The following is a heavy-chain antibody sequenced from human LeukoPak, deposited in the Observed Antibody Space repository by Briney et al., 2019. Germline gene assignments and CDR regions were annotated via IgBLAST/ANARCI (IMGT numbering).Heavy chain of an antibody. J-gene: IGHJ4*02. Sequence: SETLSLTCTVSGGSISNSSYYWGWIRQPPGKGLEGIGSMYYSGSTYYNPSLKSRATISVDTSKNQFSLKLSSVTAADTAVYYCARHGRMGTINPSYWGQGTLVTVSS. CDR1: GGSISNSSYY. CDR3: ARHGRMGTINPSY. D-gene: IGHD5-24*01. V-gene: IGHV4-39*01. CDR2: MYYSGST.